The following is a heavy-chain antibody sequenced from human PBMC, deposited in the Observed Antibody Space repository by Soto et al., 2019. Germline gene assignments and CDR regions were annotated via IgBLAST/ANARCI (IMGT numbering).Heavy chain of an antibody. J-gene: IGHJ4*02. V-gene: IGHV1-3*01. CDR1: GYTFTSYA. Sequence: GASVKVSCKAAGYTFTSYAMHWVRQAPGQRLEWMGWINAGNGNTKYSQKFQGRVTITRDTSASTAYMELSSLRSEDTAVYYCARMGKSSSSPRLLARPPDYWGQGTLVTVSS. CDR3: ARMGKSSSSPRLLARPPDY. D-gene: IGHD6-6*01. CDR2: INAGNGNT.